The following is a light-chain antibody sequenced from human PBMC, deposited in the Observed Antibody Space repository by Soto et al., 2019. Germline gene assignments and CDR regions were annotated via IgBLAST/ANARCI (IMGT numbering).Light chain of an antibody. CDR2: AAS. J-gene: IGKJ4*01. CDR1: QSISSY. Sequence: DIQMTQSPSSLSASVGDRVTITCRASQSISSYLHWYQQKPGKAPKLLIYAASSLQSGVPSRFSGSRSGTDFPLTISSLQPEDFATYYCQRSFSTPLTFGGGTKVEIK. CDR3: QRSFSTPLT. V-gene: IGKV1-39*01.